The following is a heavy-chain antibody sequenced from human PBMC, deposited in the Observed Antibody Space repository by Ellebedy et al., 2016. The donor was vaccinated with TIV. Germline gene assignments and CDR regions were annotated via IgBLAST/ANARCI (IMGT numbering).Heavy chain of an antibody. CDR1: GGSISSYY. V-gene: IGHV4-4*07. CDR2: IYTSGST. Sequence: MPSETLSLTCSVSGGSISSYYWSWIRQPAGKDLEWIGRIYTSGSTNYNPSLKSRVTMSVDTSKNQFSLKLSSVTAADTAVYYCARVLAVSAFDAWGQGTLVTVSS. D-gene: IGHD6-19*01. CDR3: ARVLAVSAFDA. J-gene: IGHJ4*02.